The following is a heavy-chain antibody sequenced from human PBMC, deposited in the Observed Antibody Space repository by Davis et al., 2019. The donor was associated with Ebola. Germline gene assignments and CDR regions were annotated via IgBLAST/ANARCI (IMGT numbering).Heavy chain of an antibody. CDR2: MNPNSGNT. J-gene: IGHJ6*02. V-gene: IGHV1-8*01. CDR1: GYTFTSYD. Sequence: ASVKVSCKASGYTFTSYDINWVRQATGQGLEWMGWMNPNSGNTGYAQKFQGRVTMTRDTSTSTVYMELSSLRSEDTAVYYCATPVIAAAGTFDYYYYGMDVWGQGTTVTVSS. CDR3: ATPVIAAAGTFDYYYYGMDV. D-gene: IGHD6-13*01.